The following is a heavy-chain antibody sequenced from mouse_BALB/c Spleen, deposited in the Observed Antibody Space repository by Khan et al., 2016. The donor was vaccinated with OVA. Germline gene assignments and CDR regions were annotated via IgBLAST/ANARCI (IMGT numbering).Heavy chain of an antibody. J-gene: IGHJ4*01. V-gene: IGHV9-3-1*01. CDR1: GHTFTNYG. Sequence: QIQLVQSGPELKKPGETVKISCKASGHTFTNYGMNWVKQPSGKGLKWMGWINTYTGEPTYADDFNGRFAFSLETSASTAYLQINNLKNEDTATYFCERPPYFSYARDNWGQGTSVTVSS. CDR2: INTYTGEP. D-gene: IGHD2-10*01. CDR3: ERPPYFSYARDN.